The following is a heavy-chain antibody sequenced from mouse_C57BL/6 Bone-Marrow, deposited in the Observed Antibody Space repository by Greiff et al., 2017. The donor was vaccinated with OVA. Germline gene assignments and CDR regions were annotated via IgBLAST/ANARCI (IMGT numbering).Heavy chain of an antibody. CDR3: ARDYNGSSDYCDY. V-gene: IGHV5-16*01. D-gene: IGHD1-1*01. Sequence: EVQLVEPEGGLVQPGSSMKLSCTASGFTFSDYYMAWVRQVPEKGLEWVANINSDGSSTYYMESLKSSFTISRDNAKNILYLQMSSLMSEDTATYVCARDYNGSSDYCDYWGQGTTLTVSS. J-gene: IGHJ2*01. CDR1: GFTFSDYY. CDR2: INSDGSST.